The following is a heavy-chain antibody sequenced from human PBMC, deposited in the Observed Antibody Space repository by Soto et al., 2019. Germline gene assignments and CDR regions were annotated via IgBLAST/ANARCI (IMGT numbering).Heavy chain of an antibody. V-gene: IGHV3-15*01. CDR1: GFTFSNAW. D-gene: IGHD3-16*02. CDR3: TTGDTYYDYVWGSYRVDY. CDR2: IKSKTDGGTT. Sequence: GGSLRLSCAASGFTFSNAWMSWARQAPGKGLEWVGRIKSKTDGGTTDYAAPVKGRFTISRDDSKNTLYLQMNSLKTEDTAVYYCTTGDTYYDYVWGSYRVDYWGQGTLVTVSS. J-gene: IGHJ4*02.